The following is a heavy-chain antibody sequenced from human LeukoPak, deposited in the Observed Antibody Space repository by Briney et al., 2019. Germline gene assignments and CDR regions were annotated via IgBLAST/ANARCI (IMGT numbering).Heavy chain of an antibody. CDR1: GFTFSTSW. V-gene: IGHV3-7*01. CDR2: IDKHGSGK. D-gene: IGHD1-26*01. CDR3: ARDAGWGYYDL. J-gene: IGHJ4*02. Sequence: QAGGSLRLSCVASGFTFSTSWVTWVRQAPGKRLEWVANIDKHGSGKYYVDSVKGRFAISRDYASNSVFLQMDSLRAEDTSVYYCARDAGWGYYDLWGQGTPVTVSS.